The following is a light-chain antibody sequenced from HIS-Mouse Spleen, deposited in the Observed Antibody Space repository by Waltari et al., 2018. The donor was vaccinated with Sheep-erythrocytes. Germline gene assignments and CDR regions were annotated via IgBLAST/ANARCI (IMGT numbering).Light chain of an antibody. J-gene: IGLJ2*01. Sequence: SSELTQDPAVSVALGQTVRITCQGDSLRRYYASWYQQKPGQAPVLVIYGKNNRPSGIPDLFSGSSSGNTASLTITGAQAEDEADYYCNSRDSSGNVFGGGTKLTVL. CDR3: NSRDSSGNV. CDR1: SLRRYY. CDR2: GKN. V-gene: IGLV3-19*01.